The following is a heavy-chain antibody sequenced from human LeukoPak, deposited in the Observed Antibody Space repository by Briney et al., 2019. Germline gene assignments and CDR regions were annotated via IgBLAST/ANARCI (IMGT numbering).Heavy chain of an antibody. CDR1: GFIVSSNY. D-gene: IGHD3-22*01. Sequence: GGSLRLSCAASGFIVSSNYMSWVRQAPGKGLEWVSVMSSGGNTYYADSVKGRFTISRDSSKNTVFLQMNSLRAEDTAVYYCAREVRGYYFDYWGQGTLVTASS. CDR2: MSSGGNT. CDR3: AREVRGYYFDY. V-gene: IGHV3-53*01. J-gene: IGHJ4*02.